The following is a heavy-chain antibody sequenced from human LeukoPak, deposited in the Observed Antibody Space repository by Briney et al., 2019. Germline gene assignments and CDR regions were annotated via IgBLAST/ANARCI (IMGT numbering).Heavy chain of an antibody. CDR1: GFTFRTSW. J-gene: IGHJ4*02. V-gene: IGHV3-21*01. CDR3: ASVDQLLAVDY. CDR2: ISSSSSYI. D-gene: IGHD2-2*01. Sequence: PGGSLRLSCAASGFTFRTSWMTWVRQAPGKGLEWVSSISSSSSYIYYADSVKGRFTISRDNAKNSLYLQMNGLRAEDTAVYYCASVDQLLAVDYWGQGTLVTVSS.